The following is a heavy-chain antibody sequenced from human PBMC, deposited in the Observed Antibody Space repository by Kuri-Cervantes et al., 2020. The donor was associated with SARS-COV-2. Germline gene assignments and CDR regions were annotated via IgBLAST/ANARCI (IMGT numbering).Heavy chain of an antibody. CDR2: IYYSGST. CDR3: ARWNYDFWSGYYYPLIDY. V-gene: IGHV4-30-4*08. D-gene: IGHD3-3*01. J-gene: IGHJ4*02. Sequence: SCTVSGGSISSGDYYWSWIRQPPGKGLEWIGYIYYSGSTNYNPSLKSRVTISVDTSKNQFSLKLSSVTAADTAVYYCARWNYDFWSGYYYPLIDYWGQGTLVTVSS. CDR1: GGSISSGDYY.